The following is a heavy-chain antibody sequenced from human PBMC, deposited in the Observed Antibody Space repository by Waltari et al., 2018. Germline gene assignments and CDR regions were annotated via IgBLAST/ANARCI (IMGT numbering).Heavy chain of an antibody. J-gene: IGHJ4*02. CDR1: GFTFSSYW. CDR2: IKQDGSGK. D-gene: IGHD6-13*01. Sequence: EVQLVESGGGLVQPGGSLRLSCAASGFTFSSYWMSWVRQAPGKGLEWVANIKQDGSGKYYVDSVKGRFTISRDNAKNSLYLQMNSLRAEDTAVYYCAREVYSSSWLPHFDYWGQGTLVTVSS. V-gene: IGHV3-7*01. CDR3: AREVYSSSWLPHFDY.